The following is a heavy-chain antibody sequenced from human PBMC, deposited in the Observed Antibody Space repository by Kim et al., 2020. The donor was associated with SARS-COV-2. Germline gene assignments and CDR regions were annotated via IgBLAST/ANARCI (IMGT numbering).Heavy chain of an antibody. Sequence: ASVKVSCKASGYTFTSYGISWVRQAPGQGLEWMGWISAYNGNTNYAQKLQGRVTMTTDTSTSTAYMELRSLRSDDTAVYYCARDLAGYYDSSGYSDYWGQGTLVTVSS. D-gene: IGHD3-22*01. CDR1: GYTFTSYG. CDR3: ARDLAGYYDSSGYSDY. V-gene: IGHV1-18*01. J-gene: IGHJ4*02. CDR2: ISAYNGNT.